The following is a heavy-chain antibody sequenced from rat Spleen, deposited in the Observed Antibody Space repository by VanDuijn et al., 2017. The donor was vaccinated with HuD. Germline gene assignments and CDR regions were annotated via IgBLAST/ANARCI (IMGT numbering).Heavy chain of an antibody. CDR1: GFTFSDYN. J-gene: IGHJ2*01. V-gene: IGHV5-7*01. CDR2: IIYDGSST. Sequence: EVQLVESGGGLVQPGRSLKLSCAAAGFTFSDYNMAWVRQAPKKGLEWVATIIYDGSSTYYRDSVKGRFTISRDNGENTVYLQMNSLRSEDTATYFCVKDRVGGYAFDYWGQGVMVTVSS. D-gene: IGHD1-11*01. CDR3: VKDRVGGYAFDY.